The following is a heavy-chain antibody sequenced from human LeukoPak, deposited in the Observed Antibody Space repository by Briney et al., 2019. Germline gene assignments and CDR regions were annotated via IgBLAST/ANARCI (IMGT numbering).Heavy chain of an antibody. D-gene: IGHD6-6*01. V-gene: IGHV3-69-1*01. CDR3: AKDLRAVPYFDY. CDR2: T. J-gene: IGHJ4*02. Sequence: GGSLRLSCAASGFTFSDYSMTWVRQTAETGLHFTSYADSVKGRFTISRDNANNSMYLHMNSLRAEDTAVYYCAKDLRAVPYFDYWGQGTLVTVSS. CDR1: GFTFSDYS.